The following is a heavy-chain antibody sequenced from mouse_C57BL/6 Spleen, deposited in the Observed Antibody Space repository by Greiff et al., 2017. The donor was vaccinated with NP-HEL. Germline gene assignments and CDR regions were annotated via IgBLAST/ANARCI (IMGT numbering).Heavy chain of an antibody. CDR2: IDPSDSYT. D-gene: IGHD1-2*01. V-gene: IGHV1-50*01. Sequence: QVQLQQPGAELVKPGASVKLSCKASGYTFTSYWMQWVKQRPGQGLEWIGEIDPSDSYTNYNQKFKGKATLTVDTSSSTAYMQLSSLTSEDSAVYYCARATTGYYFDYWGEGTTLTESS. J-gene: IGHJ2*01. CDR1: GYTFTSYW. CDR3: ARATTGYYFDY.